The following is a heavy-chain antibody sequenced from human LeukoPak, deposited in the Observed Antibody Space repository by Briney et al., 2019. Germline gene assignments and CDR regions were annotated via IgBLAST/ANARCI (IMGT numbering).Heavy chain of an antibody. J-gene: IGHJ4*02. D-gene: IGHD3-16*01. Sequence: GGSLRLSCAASGFTFSSYEMNWVRQAPGKGLEWVSYISSSGSTIYYADSVKGRFTISRDNAENSLYLQMNSLRAEDTAVYYCAAQKGLGTDYWGQGTLVTVSS. CDR1: GFTFSSYE. V-gene: IGHV3-48*03. CDR2: ISSSGSTI. CDR3: AAQKGLGTDY.